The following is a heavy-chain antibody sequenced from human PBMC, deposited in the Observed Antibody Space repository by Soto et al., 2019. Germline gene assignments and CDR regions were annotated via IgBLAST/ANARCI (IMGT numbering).Heavy chain of an antibody. CDR3: ARDASPYSSAATFQH. CDR2: INPSGGST. Sequence: ASVKVSCKASGYTFTSYYMHWVRQAPGQGLEWMGIINPSGGSTSYAQKFQGRVTMTRDTSTSTVYMELSSLRSEDTAVYYCARDASPYSSAATFQHWGQGTLVTVSS. J-gene: IGHJ1*01. CDR1: GYTFTSYY. D-gene: IGHD6-19*01. V-gene: IGHV1-46*01.